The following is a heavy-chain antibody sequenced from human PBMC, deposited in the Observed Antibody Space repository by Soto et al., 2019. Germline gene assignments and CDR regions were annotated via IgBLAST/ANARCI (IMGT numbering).Heavy chain of an antibody. Sequence: SGKVSCKDAGGTFTGYAISWVRQAPGQGLEWMGGIIPIFSTANYAQKFQGRVTITADESTSTAYMELSSLRSEDTAVYYCARGSIAPGGFDIWGQGTMVTVSS. CDR1: GGTFTGYA. V-gene: IGHV1-69*13. D-gene: IGHD2-15*01. J-gene: IGHJ3*02. CDR3: ARGSIAPGGFDI. CDR2: IIPIFSTA.